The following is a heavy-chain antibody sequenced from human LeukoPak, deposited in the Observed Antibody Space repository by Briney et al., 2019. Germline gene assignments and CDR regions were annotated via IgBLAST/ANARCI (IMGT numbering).Heavy chain of an antibody. V-gene: IGHV3-7*01. J-gene: IGHJ4*02. CDR1: GFTFSSYW. D-gene: IGHD3-22*01. CDR3: AREEYYYDSSGYYPDY. Sequence: GGSLRLSCAASGFTFSSYWMSWVRQAPGKGLEWVANIKQDGSEKYYVDSVKGRFTISRDNAKNSLYLQMNSLRAEDTAVYYCAREEYYYDSSGYYPDYWGQGTLVTVSS. CDR2: IKQDGSEK.